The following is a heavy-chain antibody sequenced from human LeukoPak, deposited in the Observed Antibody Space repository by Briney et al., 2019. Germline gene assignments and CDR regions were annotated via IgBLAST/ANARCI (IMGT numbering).Heavy chain of an antibody. V-gene: IGHV3-23*01. D-gene: IGHD1-26*01. CDR1: GFTFSNYA. CDR3: AKGQPLSYSGSYYGFLPTTYGMDV. J-gene: IGHJ6*02. Sequence: TGGSLRLSCAASGFTFSNYAMNWVRQAPGKGLEWVSAISGSGGSTYYADSVKGRFTISRDNSKNTLYLQMNSLRAEDTAVYYCAKGQPLSYSGSYYGFLPTTYGMDVWGQGTTVTVSS. CDR2: ISGSGGST.